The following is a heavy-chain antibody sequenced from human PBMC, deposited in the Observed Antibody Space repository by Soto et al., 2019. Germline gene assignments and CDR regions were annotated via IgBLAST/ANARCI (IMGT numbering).Heavy chain of an antibody. V-gene: IGHV3-30-3*01. CDR2: ISYDGSNK. CDR1: GFTFSSYA. J-gene: IGHJ6*02. CDR3: ARDGKKWELHNCYYYGMDV. D-gene: IGHD1-26*01. Sequence: QVQLVESGGGVVQPGRSLRLSCAASGFTFSSYAMHWVRQAPGKGLEWVAVISYDGSNKYYADSVKGRFTISRDNSXNXLXQQMNSLRAEDTAVYYCARDGKKWELHNCYYYGMDVWGQGTTVTVSS.